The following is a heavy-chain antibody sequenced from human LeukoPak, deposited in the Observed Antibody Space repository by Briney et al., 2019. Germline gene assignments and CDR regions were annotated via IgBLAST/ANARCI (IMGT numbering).Heavy chain of an antibody. V-gene: IGHV3-53*01. Sequence: GGSLRLSCAASGFTVSSNYLSWVRQAPGKGLEWVSVIYTGGSTYYAASVKGRFTISRDDSKNTLYLQMNSLRAEDTAVYYCARGHYYNSADYWGQGTLVTVSS. CDR2: IYTGGST. CDR1: GFTVSSNY. CDR3: ARGHYYNSADY. J-gene: IGHJ4*02. D-gene: IGHD3-22*01.